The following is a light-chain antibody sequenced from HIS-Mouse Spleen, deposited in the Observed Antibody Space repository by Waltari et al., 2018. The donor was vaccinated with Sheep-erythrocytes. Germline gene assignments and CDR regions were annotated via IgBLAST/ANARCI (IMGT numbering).Light chain of an antibody. CDR3: AAWDDSLNGVV. J-gene: IGLJ2*01. Sequence: QSVLTQPPSASGTPGQRVTISCSGSRSNIGSNTVNWYQQLPGTAPKLLIYSNNQRPSWVPDRFSGSKSGTSASLAISGLQSEDEADYYCAAWDDSLNGVVFGGGTKLTVL. CDR1: RSNIGSNT. V-gene: IGLV1-44*01. CDR2: SNN.